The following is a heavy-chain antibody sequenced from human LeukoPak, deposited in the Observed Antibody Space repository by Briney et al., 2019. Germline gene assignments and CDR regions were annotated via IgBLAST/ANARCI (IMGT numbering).Heavy chain of an antibody. CDR1: GYTFTNSY. V-gene: IGHV1-46*01. Sequence: ASVKVSCKASGYTFTNSYIHWVRQAPGQVLEWMGLINPDGGNTNYAQNFQGRVTLTRDTSTSTVYMELSSLRSEDTAVYYCARKVPNDSSGYYYRGQFDPWGQGTLVTVSS. CDR2: INPDGGNT. CDR3: ARKVPNDSSGYYYRGQFDP. J-gene: IGHJ5*02. D-gene: IGHD3-22*01.